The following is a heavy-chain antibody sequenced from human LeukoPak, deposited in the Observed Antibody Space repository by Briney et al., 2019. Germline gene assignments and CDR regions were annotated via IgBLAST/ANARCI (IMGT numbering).Heavy chain of an antibody. D-gene: IGHD3-10*01. Sequence: GGSLRLSCAASGFTFSSYAMHWVRQAPGKGLEWVAVIWDDGSNKYYAESVKGRFTISRDISKNMLYLQMNSLRVEDTAVYYCAKERGGQDWDFDLWGRGTLVTVSS. V-gene: IGHV3-33*06. CDR3: AKERGGQDWDFDL. J-gene: IGHJ2*01. CDR1: GFTFSSYA. CDR2: IWDDGSNK.